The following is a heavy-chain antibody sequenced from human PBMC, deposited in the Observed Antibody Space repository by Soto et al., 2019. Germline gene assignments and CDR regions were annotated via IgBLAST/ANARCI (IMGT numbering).Heavy chain of an antibody. CDR1: GGTFSSYA. J-gene: IGHJ5*02. CDR3: ARAETYYDILTGSHGTRGWFDP. V-gene: IGHV1-69*12. D-gene: IGHD3-9*01. CDR2: IIPIFGTA. Sequence: QVQLVQSGAEVKKPGSSVKVSCKASGGTFSSYAISWVRQAPGQGLEWMGGIIPIFGTANYAQKFQGRVTMTADESTSTAYMELSSLRSEDTAVYYCARAETYYDILTGSHGTRGWFDPWGQGTLVTVSS.